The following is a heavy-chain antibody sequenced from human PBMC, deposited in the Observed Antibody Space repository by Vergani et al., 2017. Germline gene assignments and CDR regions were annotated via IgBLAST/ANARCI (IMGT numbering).Heavy chain of an antibody. CDR3: ARGTRNGNRKFAVTTSQYYSYYDYMDV. V-gene: IGHV1-69*02. J-gene: IGHJ6*03. D-gene: IGHD4-11*01. CDR2: IIPILGIA. CDR1: GGTFSSYT. Sequence: QVQLVQSGAEVKKPGSSVKVSCKASGGTFSSYTISWVRQAPGQGLEWMGRIIPILGIANYAQKFQGRVTITADKTTSTAYMALSSLRTEETDVYYCARGTRNGNRKFAVTTSQYYSYYDYMDVWGKGTTVTVSS.